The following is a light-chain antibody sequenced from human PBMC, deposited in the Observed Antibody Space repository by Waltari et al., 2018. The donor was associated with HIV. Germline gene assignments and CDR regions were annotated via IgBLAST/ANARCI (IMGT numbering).Light chain of an antibody. CDR1: SSDVGGYNY. CDR3: CSYAGSYTPLYV. CDR2: DVS. J-gene: IGLJ1*01. Sequence: QSALTQPRSVSGSPGQSVTISCTGPSSDVGGYNYVSRDQQHPGKAPKLMIYDVSKRPSGVPDRFSGSKSGNTASLTISGLQAEDEADYYCCSYAGSYTPLYVFGTGTKVTVL. V-gene: IGLV2-11*01.